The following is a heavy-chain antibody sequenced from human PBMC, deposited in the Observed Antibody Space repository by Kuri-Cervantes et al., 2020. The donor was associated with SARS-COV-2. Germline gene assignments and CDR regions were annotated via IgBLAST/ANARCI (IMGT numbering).Heavy chain of an antibody. CDR1: GGSISSYY. V-gene: IGHV4-59*01. Sequence: GSLRLSCTVSGGSISSYYWSWIRQPPGKGLEWIGYIYYSGSTNYNPSPKSRVTISVDTSKNQFSLKLSSVTAADTDVYYCARARRSSGWATAGLNWFDPWGQGTLVTVSS. D-gene: IGHD6-19*01. CDR2: IYYSGST. J-gene: IGHJ5*02. CDR3: ARARRSSGWATAGLNWFDP.